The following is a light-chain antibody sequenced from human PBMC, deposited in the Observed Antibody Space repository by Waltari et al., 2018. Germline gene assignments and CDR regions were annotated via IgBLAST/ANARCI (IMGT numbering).Light chain of an antibody. Sequence: DIQMTQSPSSLSASVGDRVTITCRASQDISNYLAWFQQQPGKAPMSLIYAASSLQSGVPSKFSGSGSGTDFTLTISSLQPEDFATYYCQQYNNYPRTFGQGTKVEIK. J-gene: IGKJ1*01. CDR1: QDISNY. V-gene: IGKV1-16*02. CDR3: QQYNNYPRT. CDR2: AAS.